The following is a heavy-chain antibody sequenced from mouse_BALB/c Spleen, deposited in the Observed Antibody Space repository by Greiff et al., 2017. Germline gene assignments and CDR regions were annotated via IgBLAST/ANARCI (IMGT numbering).Heavy chain of an antibody. CDR1: GFNIKDTY. CDR2: IDPANGNT. J-gene: IGHJ4*01. Sequence: VQLQPSGAELVKPGASVQLSCTASGFNIKDTYLHWVKQRPEQGLEWIGRIDPANGNTKYDPKFQGKATITADTSSNTAYLQLSSLTSEDTAVYYCVSDGYYAMDYWGQGTSVTVAS. CDR3: VSDGYYAMDY. D-gene: IGHD2-3*01. V-gene: IGHV14-3*02.